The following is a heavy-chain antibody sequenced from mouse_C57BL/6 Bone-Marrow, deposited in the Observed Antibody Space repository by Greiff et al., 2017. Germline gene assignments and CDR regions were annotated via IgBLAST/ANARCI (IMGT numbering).Heavy chain of an antibody. J-gene: IGHJ4*01. CDR1: GYTFTSYW. CDR2: INPSNGGT. D-gene: IGHD3-2*02. V-gene: IGHV1-53*01. CDR3: ARQTAEATLLWDY. Sequence: QVQLQQPGTELVKPGASVKLSCKASGYTFTSYWMHWVKQRPGQGLEWIGNINPSNGGTNYNEKFKSKATLTVDKSSSTAYMQLSSLTSEDSAVYELARQTAEATLLWDYGGQGTSVTVS.